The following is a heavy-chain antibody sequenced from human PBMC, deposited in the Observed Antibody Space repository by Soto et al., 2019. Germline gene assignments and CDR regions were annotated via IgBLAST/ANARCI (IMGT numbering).Heavy chain of an antibody. CDR2: ISYYGRNK. J-gene: IGHJ4*02. D-gene: IGHD6-19*01. CDR3: AKAWVIAVAGTWQSPGY. CDR1: GFTFSSYG. V-gene: IGHV3-30*18. Sequence: GGSLRLSCVASGFTFSSYGMHWVRQAPGKGLEWVAVISYYGRNKYHADSVKGRFTLTRDNSKNTLYLQMNSLRAEDTAVYYCAKAWVIAVAGTWQSPGYWGQGTLVTISS.